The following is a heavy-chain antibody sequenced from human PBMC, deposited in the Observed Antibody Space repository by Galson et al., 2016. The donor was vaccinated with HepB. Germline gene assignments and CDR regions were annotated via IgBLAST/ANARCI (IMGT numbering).Heavy chain of an antibody. CDR3: ARTRGSYFDY. V-gene: IGHV1-69*06. D-gene: IGHD1-26*01. J-gene: IGHJ4*02. Sequence: SVKASCKASGGTFTNYAISRLRQAPRQGLEWMGWIIPSFKAAESTQKFQGRVTITADKYTGTAYMELSSLRSEDTAIYYCARTRGSYFDYWGQGTLVTVSS. CDR1: GGTFTNYA. CDR2: IIPSFKAA.